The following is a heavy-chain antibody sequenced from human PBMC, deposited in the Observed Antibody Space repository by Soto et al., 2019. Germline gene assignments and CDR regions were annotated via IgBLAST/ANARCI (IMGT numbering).Heavy chain of an antibody. CDR1: GGSVSSNRAA. CDR3: AGTSSLQWYYMDV. J-gene: IGHJ6*03. D-gene: IGHD1-7*01. CDR2: TYYRSRWYN. V-gene: IGHV6-1*01. Sequence: SQTLSLTGAISGGSVSSNRAAWNWIRQSPSRGLEWLGRTYYRSRWYNDYAVSVRSRITVNADTSKNQFSLHLNSVTPEDTAVYYCAGTSSLQWYYMDVWDKGTTVTVSS.